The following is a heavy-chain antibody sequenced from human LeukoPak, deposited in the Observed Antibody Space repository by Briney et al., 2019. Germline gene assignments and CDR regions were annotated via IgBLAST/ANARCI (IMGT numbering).Heavy chain of an antibody. V-gene: IGHV1-2*02. Sequence: ASVKVSCKASGYTFTGYYMHWVRQAPGPGLEWMGWINPNSGGTNYAQKFQGRVTMTRDTSISTAYMELSRLRSDDTAVYYCATVSSSSSVFAFDYWGQGTLVTVSS. CDR2: INPNSGGT. D-gene: IGHD6-6*01. CDR1: GYTFTGYY. CDR3: ATVSSSSSVFAFDY. J-gene: IGHJ4*02.